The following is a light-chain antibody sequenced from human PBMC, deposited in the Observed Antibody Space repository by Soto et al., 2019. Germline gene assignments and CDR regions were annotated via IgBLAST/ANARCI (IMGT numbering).Light chain of an antibody. J-gene: IGKJ5*01. CDR1: QSVSAY. V-gene: IGKV3-15*01. CDR3: QQYNNWPQIT. Sequence: APAPCSLCSSPEEGAILSCTASQSVSAYLAWFQQKAGQAPRLLIYGASTRATGIPARFSGSGSGTEFTLTISSLQSEDFAVYYCQQYNNWPQITFGQGTRLEIK. CDR2: GAS.